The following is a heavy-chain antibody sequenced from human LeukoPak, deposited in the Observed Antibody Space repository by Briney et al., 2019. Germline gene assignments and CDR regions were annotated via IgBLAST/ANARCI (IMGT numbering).Heavy chain of an antibody. Sequence: GGSLRLSCVASGFTFSDDYMSWIRQTPGKGLEWVSYIDLSGRSTYYADSVRGRSTISRDNAKKSLYLQMNTLRAEDTAMYYCARGHFGLDYWGQGTLVTVSS. V-gene: IGHV3-11*01. J-gene: IGHJ4*02. CDR2: IDLSGRST. CDR1: GFTFSDDY. D-gene: IGHD3-10*01. CDR3: ARGHFGLDY.